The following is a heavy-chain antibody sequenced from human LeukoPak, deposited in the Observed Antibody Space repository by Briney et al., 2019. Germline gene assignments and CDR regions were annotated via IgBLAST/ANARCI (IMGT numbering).Heavy chain of an antibody. CDR2: INPNSGGI. D-gene: IGHD6-13*01. V-gene: IGHV1-2*02. Sequence: ASVKVSCKASGYTFTGYYMHWVRQAPGQGLEWMGWINPNSGGINYAQKFQGRVTMTRDTSISTAYMELSRLRSDDTAVYYCARGSSSWYVLDYWGQGTLVTVSS. J-gene: IGHJ4*02. CDR3: ARGSSSWYVLDY. CDR1: GYTFTGYY.